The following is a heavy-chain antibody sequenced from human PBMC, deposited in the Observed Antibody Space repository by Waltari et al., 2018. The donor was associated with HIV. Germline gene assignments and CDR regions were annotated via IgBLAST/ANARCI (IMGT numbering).Heavy chain of an antibody. Sequence: EVKLVESGGGLVQPGRSLRLSCRGSGLPFGAKIMSWVRQAPGRGLGWVGFIRSQSNGGTTEYAASVKGRFTISRDDSKSIAYLEMNSLKTEDTAVYYCTREARYGFSDYWGPGTLLIVSS. D-gene: IGHD3-3*01. CDR2: IRSQSNGGTT. J-gene: IGHJ4*02. CDR1: GLPFGAKI. CDR3: TREARYGFSDY. V-gene: IGHV3-49*04.